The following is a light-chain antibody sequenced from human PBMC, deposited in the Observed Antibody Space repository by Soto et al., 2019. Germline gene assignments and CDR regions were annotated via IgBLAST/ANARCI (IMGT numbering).Light chain of an antibody. V-gene: IGLV2-14*01. CDR3: TSYKSDSTLAV. J-gene: IGLJ1*01. CDR2: EVS. CDR1: SSDVGGYNY. Sequence: QSALTQPASVSGSPGQSITISCTGTSSDVGGYNYVSWYQQHPDKAPKLMIYEVSNRPSGVSNRFSGSKSGHTASLTISGLQSEDEADYFCTSYKSDSTLAVFGTGTKLTVL.